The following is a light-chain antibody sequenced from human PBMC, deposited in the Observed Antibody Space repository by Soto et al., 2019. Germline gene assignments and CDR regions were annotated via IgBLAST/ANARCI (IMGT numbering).Light chain of an antibody. CDR2: DVN. CDR1: SSDVGGYNY. Sequence: QSVLTQPRSVSGSPGQSVTISCTGTSSDVGGYNYVSWYQQHPGKAPKLMIYDVNKRPSGVPDRFSGSKSGITASLTVSGLQAEEEADYCCCSYAGSYTLVFGGGTKLTVL. J-gene: IGLJ2*01. V-gene: IGLV2-11*01. CDR3: CSYAGSYTLV.